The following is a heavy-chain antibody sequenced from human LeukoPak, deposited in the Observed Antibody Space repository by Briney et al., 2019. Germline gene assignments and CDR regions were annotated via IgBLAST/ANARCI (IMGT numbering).Heavy chain of an antibody. Sequence: PSETLSLTCAGSGGSLSGYYWSWIRQPPGKGLEWIGEINHSGGTYYKSSLKSRVAISLDTPKNQFSLRLTSVTAADTAVYYCAKLFGAINLLPDYWSQGTLVTVSS. D-gene: IGHD3-3*01. V-gene: IGHV4-34*01. CDR1: GGSLSGYY. CDR2: INHSGGT. CDR3: AKLFGAINLLPDY. J-gene: IGHJ4*02.